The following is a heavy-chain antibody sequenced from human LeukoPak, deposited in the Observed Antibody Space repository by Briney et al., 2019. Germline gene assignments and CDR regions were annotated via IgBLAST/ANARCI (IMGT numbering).Heavy chain of an antibody. D-gene: IGHD1-1*01. CDR3: AGCAGNSCYFDY. CDR1: GFTFDDYA. CDR2: IKQDGSAK. J-gene: IGHJ4*02. V-gene: IGHV3-7*01. Sequence: PGGSLRLSCAASGFTFDDYAMHWVRQAPGKGLEWVANIKQDGSAKNYVDSVKGRFTISRDNAKNSLYLQLNSLRAEDTAVYYCAGCAGNSCYFDYWGQGTLVIVSS.